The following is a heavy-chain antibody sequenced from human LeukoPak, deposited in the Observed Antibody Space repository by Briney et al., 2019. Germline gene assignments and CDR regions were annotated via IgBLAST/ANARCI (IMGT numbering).Heavy chain of an antibody. CDR3: ARESYSSSYLFDF. J-gene: IGHJ4*02. CDR2: IYTSGST. CDR1: GGSFRGYY. D-gene: IGHD6-6*01. Sequence: SETLSLTCAVYGGSFRGYYWSWIRQPAGKGLEWIGRIYTSGSTNYNPSLKSRVTMSVDTSKNQISLKVNSVTAADTAVYYCARESYSSSYLFDFWGQGTLVTVSS. V-gene: IGHV4-4*07.